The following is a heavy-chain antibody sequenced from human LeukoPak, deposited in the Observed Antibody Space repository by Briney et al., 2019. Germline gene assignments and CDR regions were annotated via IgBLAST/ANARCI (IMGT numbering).Heavy chain of an antibody. CDR1: GGSFSGYY. CDR2: INHSGST. V-gene: IGHV4-34*01. D-gene: IGHD3-10*01. Sequence: SETLSLTCAVYGGSFSGYYWSWIRQPPGKGLEWIGEINHSGSTNYNPSLKSRVTISVDTSKNQFSLKLSFVTAADTAVYYCARGKRSGGSGSYPSPSFDYWGQGTLVTVSS. J-gene: IGHJ4*02. CDR3: ARGKRSGGSGSYPSPSFDY.